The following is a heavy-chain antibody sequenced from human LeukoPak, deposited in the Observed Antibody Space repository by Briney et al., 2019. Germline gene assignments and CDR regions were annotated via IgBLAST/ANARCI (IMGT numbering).Heavy chain of an antibody. CDR1: GYTFTSYG. J-gene: IGHJ5*02. CDR2: ISAYNGNT. D-gene: IGHD3-10*01. CDR3: ARTLYYYGSGSPNWFDP. Sequence: ASVKVSCKASGYTFTSYGISWVRQAPGQRLEWMVWISAYNGNTNYAQKLQGRVTMTTDTSTSTAYMELRSLRSDDTAVYYCARTLYYYGSGSPNWFDPWGQGTLVTVSS. V-gene: IGHV1-18*01.